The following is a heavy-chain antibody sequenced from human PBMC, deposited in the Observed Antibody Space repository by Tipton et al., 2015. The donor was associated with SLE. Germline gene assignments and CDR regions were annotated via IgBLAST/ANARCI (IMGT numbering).Heavy chain of an antibody. J-gene: IGHJ2*01. CDR1: GFTVSSKY. Sequence: SLRLSCAASGFTVSSKYMSWVRQAPGKGLEWVSVIYSGGSTYYADSVKGRFTISRDNSKNTLYLQMNSLRAEDTAVYYCARVGYCSGGSCLYWFFDLWGRGTLVTVSS. CDR2: IYSGGST. CDR3: ARVGYCSGGSCLYWFFDL. D-gene: IGHD2-15*01. V-gene: IGHV3-53*05.